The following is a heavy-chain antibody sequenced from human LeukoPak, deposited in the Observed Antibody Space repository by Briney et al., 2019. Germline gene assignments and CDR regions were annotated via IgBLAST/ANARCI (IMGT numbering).Heavy chain of an antibody. CDR1: GFTFSSYW. D-gene: IGHD1-26*01. J-gene: IGHJ3*02. CDR2: IKQDGSEK. V-gene: IGHV3-7*01. Sequence: GGSLRLSCAASGFTFSSYWMSWVRQAPGKGLEWVANIKQDGSEKYYVDSVKGRFTISRDNAKNSLYLQMNSLRAEDTAVYYCVRIDMGAASRDAFDIWGQGTMVTVSS. CDR3: VRIDMGAASRDAFDI.